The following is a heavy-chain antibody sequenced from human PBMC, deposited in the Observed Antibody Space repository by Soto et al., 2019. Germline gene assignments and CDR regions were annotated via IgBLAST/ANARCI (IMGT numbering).Heavy chain of an antibody. D-gene: IGHD2-21*02. CDR1: GGSISDDTYY. CDR2: IYYSGTS. V-gene: IGHV4-39*01. J-gene: IGHJ4*02. CDR3: ARSIVVVTAADY. Sequence: SETLSLTCTVSGGSISDDTYYWGWIRQPPGKGLEWIGSIYYSGTSSYNPSLESRVTMSVDTSKKQLSLRLRSVTATDTAVYYCARSIVVVTAADYWGQGTLVTVSS.